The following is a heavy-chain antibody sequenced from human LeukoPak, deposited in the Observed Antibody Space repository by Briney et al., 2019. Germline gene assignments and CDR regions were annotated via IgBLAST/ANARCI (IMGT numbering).Heavy chain of an antibody. V-gene: IGHV3-48*01. Sequence: GGSLRLSCAASGFTFSSYSMNWVRQAPGKGLEWVSYISSSSSTIYYADSVKGRFTISRDNAKNSLYLQMNSLRAEDTAVYYCARTYYDSSGLFAFDIWGQGTMVTVSS. CDR3: ARTYYDSSGLFAFDI. CDR2: ISSSSSTI. J-gene: IGHJ3*02. D-gene: IGHD3-22*01. CDR1: GFTFSSYS.